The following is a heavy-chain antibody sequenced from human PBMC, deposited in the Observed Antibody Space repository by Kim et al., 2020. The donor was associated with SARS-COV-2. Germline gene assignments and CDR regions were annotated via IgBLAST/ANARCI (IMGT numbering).Heavy chain of an antibody. Sequence: SETLSLTCAVYGGSFSGYYWSWIRQPPGKGLEWIGEINHSGSTNYNPSLKSRVTISVDTSKNQFSLKLSSVTAADTAVYYCAREGGVTIFGVVTDYYYYMDVWGKGTTVTVSS. CDR1: GGSFSGYY. J-gene: IGHJ6*03. CDR3: AREGGVTIFGVVTDYYYYMDV. V-gene: IGHV4-34*01. CDR2: INHSGST. D-gene: IGHD3-3*01.